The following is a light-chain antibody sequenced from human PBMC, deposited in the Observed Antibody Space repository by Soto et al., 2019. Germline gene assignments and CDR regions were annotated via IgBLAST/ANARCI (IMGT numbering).Light chain of an antibody. Sequence: TQPASLCRSPGQSVPHSCPGNSSDVGGYNYVSWYQQHPGKAPKLMIYDVSNRPSGVSNRFSGSKSGNTASLTISGLQAEDEADYYCSSYTSSSTYVFGTGTKVTVL. CDR1: SSDVGGYNY. J-gene: IGLJ1*01. V-gene: IGLV2-14*01. CDR3: SSYTSSSTYV. CDR2: DVS.